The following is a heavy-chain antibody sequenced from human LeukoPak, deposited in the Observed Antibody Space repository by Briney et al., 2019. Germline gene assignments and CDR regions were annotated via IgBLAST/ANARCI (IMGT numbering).Heavy chain of an antibody. CDR3: ARRRQEIIGGELILNWFDP. J-gene: IGHJ5*02. CDR2: IIPIFGTA. V-gene: IGHV1-69*05. Sequence: SVKVSCKASGGTFSSYAISWVRQAPGQGRGWMGGIIPIFGTANYAQKFQGRVTITTDESTSTAYMELSSLRSEDTAVYYCARRRQEIIGGELILNWFDPWGQGTLVTVSS. D-gene: IGHD1-7*01. CDR1: GGTFSSYA.